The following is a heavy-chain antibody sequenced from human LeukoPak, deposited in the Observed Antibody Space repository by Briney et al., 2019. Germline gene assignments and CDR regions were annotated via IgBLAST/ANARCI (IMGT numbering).Heavy chain of an antibody. CDR3: VRDRGDGYNYNAFKI. CDR2: IYYSGST. CDR1: GGSISSYY. Sequence: PSETLSLTCTVSGGSISSYYWSWIRQPPGKGLEWIGYIYYSGSTYYNPSLKSRVTISVDTSKNQFSLKLSSVTAADTAVYYCVRDRGDGYNYNAFKIWGQGTMVTVSS. D-gene: IGHD5-24*01. V-gene: IGHV4-59*12. J-gene: IGHJ3*02.